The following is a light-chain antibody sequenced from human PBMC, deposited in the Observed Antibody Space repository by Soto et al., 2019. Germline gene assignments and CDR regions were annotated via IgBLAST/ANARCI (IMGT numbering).Light chain of an antibody. CDR1: SSNIGSNY. CDR3: AAWDDSLSVGV. CDR2: RNN. V-gene: IGLV1-47*01. J-gene: IGLJ2*01. Sequence: QSVLTQPPSASGTPGQRVTISCSGSSSNIGSNYVYWYQQLPGTAPKLLIHRNNQWPSGVPDRFSGSKSGTSASLAISGLRSEDEADYYCAAWDDSLSVGVFGGGTKLTVL.